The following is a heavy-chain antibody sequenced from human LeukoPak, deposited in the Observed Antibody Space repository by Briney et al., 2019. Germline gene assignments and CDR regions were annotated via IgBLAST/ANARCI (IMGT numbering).Heavy chain of an antibody. D-gene: IGHD6-13*01. CDR2: ISGGGGST. J-gene: IGHJ4*02. V-gene: IGHV3-23*01. Sequence: GGSLRLSCAASGFTFTSYSMNWVRQAPGKGLEWASTISGGGGSTYYADSVKGRFTISRDNSKNTLYLQMNSLRAEDTAVYYCAKLEAAAGPFDYWGQGTLVTVSS. CDR3: AKLEAAAGPFDY. CDR1: GFTFTSYS.